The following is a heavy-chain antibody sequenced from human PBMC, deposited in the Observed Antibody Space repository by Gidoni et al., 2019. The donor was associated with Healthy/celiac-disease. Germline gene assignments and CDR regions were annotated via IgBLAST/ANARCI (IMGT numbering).Heavy chain of an antibody. CDR2: IIPIFGTA. D-gene: IGHD3-10*01. J-gene: IGHJ6*02. CDR3: AREPYYGSGSLRGYYGMDV. Sequence: LEWMGGIIPIFGTANYAQKFQGRVTITADESTSTAYMELSSLRSEDTAVYYCAREPYYGSGSLRGYYGMDVWGQGTTVTVSS. V-gene: IGHV1-69*01.